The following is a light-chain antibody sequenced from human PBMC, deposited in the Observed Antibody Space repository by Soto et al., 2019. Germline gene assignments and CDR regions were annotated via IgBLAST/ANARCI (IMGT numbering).Light chain of an antibody. Sequence: EVVLTQSPGTLSLSPGESATLSCRASQSFSSSYFAWYQQSPGQAPRLLIYGTSTRATGIPDRFSGSGSGTYVTLTINRLEPEDFAVYYCHQYGSSPGSFGQGTKVEVK. CDR1: QSFSSSY. CDR2: GTS. V-gene: IGKV3-20*01. J-gene: IGKJ1*01. CDR3: HQYGSSPGS.